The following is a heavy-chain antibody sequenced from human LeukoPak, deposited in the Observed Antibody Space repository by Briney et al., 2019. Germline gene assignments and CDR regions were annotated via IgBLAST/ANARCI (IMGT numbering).Heavy chain of an antibody. J-gene: IGHJ5*02. V-gene: IGHV1-8*01. CDR3: VRGSLGGYSSSWYGGNWFDP. CDR1: GYTFTSYD. Sequence: ASVKVSCKASGYTFTSYDINWVRQATGQGLEWMGWMNPNSGNTGYAQKFQGRVTMTRNTSISTAYMELSSLRSEDTAVYYCVRGSLGGYSSSWYGGNWFDPWGQGTLVTVSS. CDR2: MNPNSGNT. D-gene: IGHD6-13*01.